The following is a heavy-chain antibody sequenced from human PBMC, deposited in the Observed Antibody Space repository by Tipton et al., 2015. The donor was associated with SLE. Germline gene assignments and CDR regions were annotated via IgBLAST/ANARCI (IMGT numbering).Heavy chain of an antibody. D-gene: IGHD3-10*01. Sequence: TLSLTCSVSGASITSDDYYWSWIRQSPGKGLEWIAYIYYNGNTYYNPSLKSRVTISVDTSKNQFSLKLRSVTAADTAVYYCARVLMGFGEPRAPTRGYYYYMDVWGKGTTVTVSS. V-gene: IGHV4-30-4*01. J-gene: IGHJ6*03. CDR2: IYYNGNT. CDR3: ARVLMGFGEPRAPTRGYYYYMDV. CDR1: GASITSDDYY.